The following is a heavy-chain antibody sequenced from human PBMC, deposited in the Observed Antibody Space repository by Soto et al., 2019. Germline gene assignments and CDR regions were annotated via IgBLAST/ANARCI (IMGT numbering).Heavy chain of an antibody. CDR3: ARATGTLRSRNCDY. CDR1: GSSISTVGHY. V-gene: IGHV4-31*03. J-gene: IGHJ4*02. CDR2: IYHTGST. D-gene: IGHD1-1*01. Sequence: NPSETLSLTCSVSGSSISTVGHYWTWIRQPPGKGLEWIGSIYHTGSTYYSKSLRSRLTMSVDTSKSQFSLRLSSVTAADTAVYYCARATGTLRSRNCDYWGQGSLVTVSS.